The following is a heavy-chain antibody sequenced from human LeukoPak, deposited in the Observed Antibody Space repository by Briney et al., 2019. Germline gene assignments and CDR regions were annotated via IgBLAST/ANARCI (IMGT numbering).Heavy chain of an antibody. CDR2: ISYDGSNK. V-gene: IGHV3-30*18. Sequence: GGSLRLSCAASGFTFSSYGMHWVRQAPGKGLDWVAVISYDGSNKYYADSVKGRLSISRDNSKNTLYLQMNSLRAEDTAVYYCAKDGRWSGGIRLAGPDYWGQGTLVTVSS. D-gene: IGHD3-3*01. J-gene: IGHJ4*02. CDR3: AKDGRWSGGIRLAGPDY. CDR1: GFTFSSYG.